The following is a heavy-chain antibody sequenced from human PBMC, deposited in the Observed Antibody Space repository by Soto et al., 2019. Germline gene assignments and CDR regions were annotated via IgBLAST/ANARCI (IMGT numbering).Heavy chain of an antibody. V-gene: IGHV4-34*01. CDR1: DGSFSGYY. D-gene: IGHD6-13*01. J-gene: IGHJ5*02. CDR2: INHVGNT. CDR3: PSGIRGVGAVGAVGWFDP. Sequence: QAQLQQWGAGLLKPSETLSLTCAVSDGSFSGYYWSWIRQPPGKGLEWIGEINHVGNTNYNPSLKSRFTMSVDSSKKQFPLNLSSVTAADTAVYYCPSGIRGVGAVGAVGWFDPWGQGTMVTVSS.